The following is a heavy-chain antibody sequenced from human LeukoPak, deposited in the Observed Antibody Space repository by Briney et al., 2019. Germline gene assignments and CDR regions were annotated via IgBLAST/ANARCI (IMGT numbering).Heavy chain of an antibody. D-gene: IGHD3-10*01. Sequence: SETLSLTCTVSGGSISSCSYYWGWIRQPPGKGLEWIGSIYYSGSTYYNPSLKSRVTISVDTSKNQFSLKLSSVTAADTAVYYCASFPIRGSGNYYYYGMDVWGQGTTVTVSS. CDR3: ASFPIRGSGNYYYYGMDV. V-gene: IGHV4-39*01. J-gene: IGHJ6*02. CDR2: IYYSGST. CDR1: GGSISSCSYY.